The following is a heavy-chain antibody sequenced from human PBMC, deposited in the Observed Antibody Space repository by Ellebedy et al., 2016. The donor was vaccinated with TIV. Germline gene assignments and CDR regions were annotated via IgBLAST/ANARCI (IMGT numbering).Heavy chain of an antibody. Sequence: GESLKISCAASGFTFRNYAMHWVRQTPGKGLEWLAVIWSDGSGKNYADSVKGRITISRGNSKNTLDLEMDTLIAEDTAVYFCTRGASMIRGYPIDFWGHGTLVTVSS. V-gene: IGHV3-33*01. D-gene: IGHD3-22*01. J-gene: IGHJ5*01. CDR3: TRGASMIRGYPIDF. CDR1: GFTFRNYA. CDR2: IWSDGSGK.